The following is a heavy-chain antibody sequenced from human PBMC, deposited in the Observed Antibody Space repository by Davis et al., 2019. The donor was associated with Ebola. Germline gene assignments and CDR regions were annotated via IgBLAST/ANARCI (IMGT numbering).Heavy chain of an antibody. CDR1: GYTFTTYY. V-gene: IGHV1-46*03. D-gene: IGHD3-9*01. Sequence: ASVKVSCKASGYTFTTYYMYWVRQPPGQGLEWMGIINPSGGSTTYAQKFQGRVTMTRDTSTSIVYMELSSLRSEDTAMYYCARGNRGGDILTGSFFDYWGQGTLVTVSS. CDR2: INPSGGST. CDR3: ARGNRGGDILTGSFFDY. J-gene: IGHJ4*02.